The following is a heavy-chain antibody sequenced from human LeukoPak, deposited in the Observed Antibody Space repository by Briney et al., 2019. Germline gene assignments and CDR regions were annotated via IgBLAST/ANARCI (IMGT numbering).Heavy chain of an antibody. CDR2: ISWNSGSI. CDR1: GFTFDDYA. D-gene: IGHD6-19*01. CDR3: AKATGYSSGWHFDY. V-gene: IGHV3-9*01. J-gene: IGHJ4*02. Sequence: GGSLRLSCAASGFTFDDYATHWVRQAPGKGLEWVSGISWNSGSIGYADSVKGRFTISRDNAKNSLYLQMNSLRAEDTALYYCAKATGYSSGWHFDYWGQGTLVTVSS.